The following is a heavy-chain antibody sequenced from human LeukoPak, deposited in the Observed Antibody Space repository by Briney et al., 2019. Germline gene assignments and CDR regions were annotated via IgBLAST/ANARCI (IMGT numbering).Heavy chain of an antibody. CDR3: VAMLRGVGY. Sequence: GGSLRLSCAASGFTFSSYGMHWVRQAPGKGLEWVGCIRNKANSYTTEYAASVKGRFTISRDDSKNSLYLQVNSLKTEDTAVYYCVAMLRGVGYWGQGTLVTVSS. V-gene: IGHV3-72*01. CDR1: GFTFSSYG. CDR2: IRNKANSYTT. J-gene: IGHJ4*02. D-gene: IGHD3-10*01.